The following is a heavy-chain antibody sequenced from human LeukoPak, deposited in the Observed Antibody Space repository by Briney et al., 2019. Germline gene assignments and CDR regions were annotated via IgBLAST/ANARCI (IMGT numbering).Heavy chain of an antibody. CDR2: ISWNSGSI. D-gene: IGHD2/OR15-2a*01. CDR1: GFTFGDYA. J-gene: IGHJ3*02. Sequence: GGSLRLSCAASGFTFGDYAMHWVRQAPGKGLEWVLGISWNSGSIGYADSVKGRFTISRDNAKNSLYLQMNSLRAEDTALYYCAKDLFRSRTFDAFDIWGQGTMVTVSS. V-gene: IGHV3-9*01. CDR3: AKDLFRSRTFDAFDI.